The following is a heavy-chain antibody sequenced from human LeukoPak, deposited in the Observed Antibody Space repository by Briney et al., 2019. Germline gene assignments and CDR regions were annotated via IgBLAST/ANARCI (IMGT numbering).Heavy chain of an antibody. CDR2: IYAGNSDA. D-gene: IGHD5-24*01. Sequence: GESLKISYQGFGYPFTTSWIVWVLQLPGKGLEWTAIIYAGNSDAKYSPSFQGQVSISTDRSISTAYLHWSSLKASDTAIYYCAIINHPDGRVYWGQGHRTPVSS. J-gene: IGHJ4*02. CDR3: AIINHPDGRVY. V-gene: IGHV5-51*01. CDR1: GYPFTTSW.